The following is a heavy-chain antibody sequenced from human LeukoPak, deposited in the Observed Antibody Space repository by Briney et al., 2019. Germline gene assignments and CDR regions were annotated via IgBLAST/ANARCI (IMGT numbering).Heavy chain of an antibody. J-gene: IGHJ5*02. CDR3: ARDNSVGDIAWWFDP. CDR2: INPSGSST. Sequence: ASVKVSCKASGYSFTSHYMHWVRQAPGQGLEWVGLINPSGSSTIYAQKFQGRVTMTRDMSTTTDYMELSSLRSEDTAVYYCARDNSVGDIAWWFDPWGQGTLVTVSS. CDR1: GYSFTSHY. D-gene: IGHD3-16*02. V-gene: IGHV1-46*01.